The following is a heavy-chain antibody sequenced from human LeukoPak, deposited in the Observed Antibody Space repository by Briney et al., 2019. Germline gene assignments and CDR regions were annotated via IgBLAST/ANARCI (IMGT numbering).Heavy chain of an antibody. CDR1: GYTFTNYG. J-gene: IGHJ4*02. D-gene: IGHD3-22*01. V-gene: IGHV1-18*01. CDR3: ARDPYDSSGYDYDY. Sequence: ASVKVSCKTSGYTFTNYGITWVRQAPGQGLEWMAWISPYDGNTDCSQKFQGRVTMTTETSTSTAYLEMRSLGSDDTAVYYCARDPYDSSGYDYDYWGQGTLVTVSS. CDR2: ISPYDGNT.